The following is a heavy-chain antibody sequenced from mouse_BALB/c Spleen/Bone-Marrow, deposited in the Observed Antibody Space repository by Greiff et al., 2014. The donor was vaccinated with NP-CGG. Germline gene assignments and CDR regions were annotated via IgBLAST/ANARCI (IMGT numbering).Heavy chain of an antibody. Sequence: VQLQQSGPELVKPGASVKMSCEASGYTFTDYYMDWVKQSHGESFEWIGRVNPYNGGTSYNQKFKGKATLTVDKSSSTAYMELNSLTSEDSAVYYCARGIYYGNYFDYWGQGTTLTVSS. CDR3: ARGIYYGNYFDY. D-gene: IGHD2-1*01. CDR2: VNPYNGGT. V-gene: IGHV1-19*01. CDR1: GYTFTDYY. J-gene: IGHJ2*01.